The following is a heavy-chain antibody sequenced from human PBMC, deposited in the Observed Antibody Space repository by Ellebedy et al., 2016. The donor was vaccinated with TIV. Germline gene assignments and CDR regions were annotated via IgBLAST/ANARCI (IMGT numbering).Heavy chain of an antibody. CDR3: TTDFSRSYFFLS. D-gene: IGHD3-22*01. CDR1: GFIFSNAW. Sequence: GESLKISCAASGFIFSNAWMNWVRQAPGKGLEWVGRVKNKPDGGTTDYATHVKGRFTISRDDSKKILYLQMNSLKTEDTAIYFCTTDFSRSYFFLSWGQGTLVTVSS. V-gene: IGHV3-15*07. J-gene: IGHJ4*02. CDR2: VKNKPDGGTT.